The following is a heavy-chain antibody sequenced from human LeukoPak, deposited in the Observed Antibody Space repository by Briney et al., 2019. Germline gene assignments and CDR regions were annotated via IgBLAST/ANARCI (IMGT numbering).Heavy chain of an antibody. CDR3: AKGYGLTPKYGMDV. V-gene: IGHV3-9*01. J-gene: IGHJ6*02. Sequence: PGGSLRLSCAASGFTFDGYAMHWVRQAPGKGLEWVSGISWNSGSIDYTDSVRGRFTIPRDNAKNSLDLQMNSLRAEDTALYYCAKGYGLTPKYGMDVWGQGTTVTVSS. CDR2: ISWNSGSI. D-gene: IGHD3-10*01. CDR1: GFTFDGYA.